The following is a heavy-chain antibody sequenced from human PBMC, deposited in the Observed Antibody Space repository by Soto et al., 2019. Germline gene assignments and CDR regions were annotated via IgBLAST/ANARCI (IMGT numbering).Heavy chain of an antibody. V-gene: IGHV1-69*08. Sequence: QVQLVQSGAEVKKPGSSVKISCTTSGGTFFNYTFTWVRRAPGQGLEWMGRVIPLLDASNYAEKFQDRVTITADKSTNTAYMELSGLKSDDSAIYYCASGKSQMTQDRMGFYYYMDVWGKGTTVTVSS. CDR2: VIPLLDAS. D-gene: IGHD2-15*01. J-gene: IGHJ6*03. CDR3: ASGKSQMTQDRMGFYYYMDV. CDR1: GGTFFNYT.